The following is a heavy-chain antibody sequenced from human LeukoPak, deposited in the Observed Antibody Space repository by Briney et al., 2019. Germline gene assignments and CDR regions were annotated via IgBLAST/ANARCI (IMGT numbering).Heavy chain of an antibody. D-gene: IGHD6-13*01. V-gene: IGHV4-59*01. CDR3: ARDQGAFDSTSWFDY. Sequence: SETLSLSCTVSGGSLSSFYWSCIRQPPGKGLEWIGYIYYSGSTNYNPSLKSRVTISVDTTKNQFSLRLTSMTAADTAVYYCARDQGAFDSTSWFDYWGQGTLVTVSS. CDR1: GGSLSSFY. J-gene: IGHJ4*03. CDR2: IYYSGST.